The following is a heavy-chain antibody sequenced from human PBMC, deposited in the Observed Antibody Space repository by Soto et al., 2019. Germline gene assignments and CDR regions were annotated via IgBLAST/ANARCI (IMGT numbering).Heavy chain of an antibody. CDR1: GGSFSGYY. CDR3: ARDRHNNFFDP. Sequence: SETVSLTCAVYGGSFSGYYWTWIRQPPGTGLEWIGEINHSGSTNYNPSLKSRVTISVDTSKNQFSLKLTSVTAADTAVYYCARDRHNNFFDPWGQGTLVTVSS. CDR2: INHSGST. D-gene: IGHD3-16*02. J-gene: IGHJ5*02. V-gene: IGHV4-34*01.